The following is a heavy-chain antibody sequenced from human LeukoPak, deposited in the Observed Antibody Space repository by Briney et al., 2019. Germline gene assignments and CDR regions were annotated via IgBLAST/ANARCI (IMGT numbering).Heavy chain of an antibody. D-gene: IGHD6-13*01. V-gene: IGHV1-2*06. CDR1: GYTFTDYY. CDR3: ARGCWYDSDYYYYGMDV. J-gene: IGHJ6*02. CDR2: INPNSGGT. Sequence: ASVKVSCKASGYTFTDYYMHWVRQAPGQGLEWMGRINPNSGGTNYAQKFQGRVTMTRDTSISTAYMELSRLRSDDTAVYYCARGCWYDSDYYYYGMDVWGQGTTVTVSS.